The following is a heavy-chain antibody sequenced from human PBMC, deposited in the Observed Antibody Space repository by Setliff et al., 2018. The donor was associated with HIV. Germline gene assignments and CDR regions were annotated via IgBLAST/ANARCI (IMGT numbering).Heavy chain of an antibody. CDR1: GTSFSDHY. D-gene: IGHD2-21*02. Sequence: SETLSLTCSVYGTSFSDHYWSWVRQTPGKGLEWIGEVNQSGTTNYNPSLKSRVTMSIDTSERQFSLKLTSVTAADTAVYYCVRWYYCVSGACYRADYWGQGTMVTVSS. V-gene: IGHV4-34*01. CDR2: VNQSGTT. J-gene: IGHJ4*02. CDR3: VRWYYCVSGACYRADY.